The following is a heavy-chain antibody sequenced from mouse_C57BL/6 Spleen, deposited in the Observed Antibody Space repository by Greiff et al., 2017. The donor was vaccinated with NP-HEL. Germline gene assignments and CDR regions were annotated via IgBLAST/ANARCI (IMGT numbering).Heavy chain of an antibody. CDR1: GYTFTDYN. V-gene: IGHV1-18*01. D-gene: IGHD1-1*01. Sequence: VQLKQSGPELVKPGASVKIPCKASGYTFTDYNMDWVKQSHGKSLEWIGDINPNNGGTIYNQKFKGKATLTVDKSSSTAYMELRSLTSEDTAVYYCARGGYYYGSSYGGFAYWGQGTLVTVSA. J-gene: IGHJ3*01. CDR3: ARGGYYYGSSYGGFAY. CDR2: INPNNGGT.